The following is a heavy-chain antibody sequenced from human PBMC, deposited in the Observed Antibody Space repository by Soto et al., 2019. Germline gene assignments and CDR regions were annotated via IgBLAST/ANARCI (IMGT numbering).Heavy chain of an antibody. D-gene: IGHD1-1*01. CDR1: DFSFTHHA. CDR3: ATQMGTSVDNAIDF. CDR2: LSHGGGNT. V-gene: IGHV3-23*01. J-gene: IGHJ4*02. Sequence: HPGGSLRLSCVAPDFSFTHHAMTWVRLPPGKGLEWVAALSHGGGNTYYRDSVRGRFTISRDNSKNTLYLQMHSLKAEDTAVYFCATQMGTSVDNAIDFWGQGTQVTVSS.